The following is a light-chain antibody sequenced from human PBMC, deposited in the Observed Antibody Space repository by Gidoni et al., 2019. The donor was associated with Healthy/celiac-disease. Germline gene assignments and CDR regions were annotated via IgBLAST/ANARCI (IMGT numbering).Light chain of an antibody. J-gene: IGKJ4*01. CDR3: QQYYSTPLT. CDR2: WAS. Sequence: DIVMTQSPDSLAVSLGERATINCKYSQSVLYSSNNTNYLSWYQQKPGQPPKLLIYWASTRESGVPDRFSGSGSGTDFTLTISSLQAEDVAFYYCQQYYSTPLTFGGGTKVEIK. CDR1: QSVLYSSNNTNY. V-gene: IGKV4-1*01.